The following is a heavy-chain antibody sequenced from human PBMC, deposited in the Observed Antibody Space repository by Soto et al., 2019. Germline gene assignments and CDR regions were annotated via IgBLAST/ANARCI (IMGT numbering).Heavy chain of an antibody. CDR1: RFTISSYT. CDR3: ARARSLAVAAPGY. J-gene: IGHJ4*02. Sequence: QVQLVESGGGVVQPGRSLRLSCAASRFTISSYTMYWVRQGRGKGLEWVAGISSEGSNNYYADSVKGRFIISRDNHKNTLFLQINSLGAEDTAVYYCARARSLAVAAPGYWGQGTLGTVSS. V-gene: IGHV3-30-3*01. D-gene: IGHD6-19*01. CDR2: ISSEGSNN.